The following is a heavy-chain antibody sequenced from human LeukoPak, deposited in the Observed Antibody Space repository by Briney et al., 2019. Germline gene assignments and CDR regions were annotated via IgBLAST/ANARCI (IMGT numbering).Heavy chain of an antibody. Sequence: PGGSLRLSCAASGFTFSSYAMHWVRQAPGKGLEWVAVISYDGSNKYYADSVKGRFTISRDNSKNTLYLQMNSLRAEDTAVYYCAKSADCSGGSCDDYWGQGTLVTVSS. V-gene: IGHV3-30-3*02. CDR1: GFTFSSYA. D-gene: IGHD2-15*01. CDR3: AKSADCSGGSCDDY. CDR2: ISYDGSNK. J-gene: IGHJ4*02.